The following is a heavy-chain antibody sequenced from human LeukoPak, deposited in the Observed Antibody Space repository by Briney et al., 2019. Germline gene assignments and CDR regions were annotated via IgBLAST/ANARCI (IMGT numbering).Heavy chain of an antibody. J-gene: IGHJ4*02. D-gene: IGHD6-13*01. CDR1: GGSISSYY. Sequence: SETLSLTCTVSGGSISSYYWSWIRQHPGKGLEWIGYIYYSGSTNYNPSPKSRVTISVGTSKNQFSLKLSSVTAADTAVYYCARHSSSWWRFDYWGQGTLVTVSS. CDR3: ARHSSSWWRFDY. V-gene: IGHV4-59*01. CDR2: IYYSGST.